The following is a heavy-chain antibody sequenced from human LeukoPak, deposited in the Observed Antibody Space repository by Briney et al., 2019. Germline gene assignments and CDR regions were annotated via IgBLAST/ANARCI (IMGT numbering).Heavy chain of an antibody. D-gene: IGHD2-21*02. V-gene: IGHV3-21*01. Sequence: GGSLRLSCAASGFTFSNYYMNWVRQAPGKGLEWVSSISSSSTYIYYADSVKGRFTISRDNAKNSLYLQMNSLRAEDTAVYYCAREDDCGGDCPYFDYWGQGTLVTVSS. CDR3: AREDDCGGDCPYFDY. CDR2: ISSSSTYI. CDR1: GFTFSNYY. J-gene: IGHJ4*02.